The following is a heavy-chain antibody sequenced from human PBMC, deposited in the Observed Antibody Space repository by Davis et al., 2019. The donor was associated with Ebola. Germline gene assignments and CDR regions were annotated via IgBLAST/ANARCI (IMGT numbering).Heavy chain of an antibody. D-gene: IGHD2-2*01. CDR3: ARAYCSSTSCYNWFDP. V-gene: IGHV1-69*04. J-gene: IGHJ5*02. CDR1: GYTFTSYG. CDR2: IIPILGIA. Sequence: SVKVSCKASGYTFTSYGISWVRQAPGQGLEWMGRIIPILGIANYAQKFQGRVTITADKSTSTAYMGLSSLRSEDTAVYYCARAYCSSTSCYNWFDPWGQGTLVTVSS.